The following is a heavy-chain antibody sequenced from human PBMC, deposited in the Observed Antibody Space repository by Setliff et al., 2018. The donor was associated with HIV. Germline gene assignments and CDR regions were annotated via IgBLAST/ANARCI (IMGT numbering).Heavy chain of an antibody. J-gene: IGHJ4*02. V-gene: IGHV1-46*01. CDR3: ARDNIIWSKDY. CDR2: ITPSDSYT. CDR1: GYIFTSHK. Sequence: AASVKVSCKASGYIFTSHKIHWVRQAPGQGLEWMGIITPSDSYTAYAQKFQGRVTMTRDTSTSTVYMELSSLRSDDTAVYYCARDNIIWSKDYWGQGTLVTVS. D-gene: IGHD3-10*01.